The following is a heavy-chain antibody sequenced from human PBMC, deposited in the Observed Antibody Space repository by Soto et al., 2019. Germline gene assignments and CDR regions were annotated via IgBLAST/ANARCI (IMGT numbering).Heavy chain of an antibody. CDR1: GYRFSRYG. Sequence: QVQLVQSGGEVKEPGASVKVSCKASGYRFSRYGINWVRQAPGQGLEWMGWVSTYEGNTQYAQKFQGRITMTTVTSTNTVYLELMSLTSDDTAVYYCAIDEEDANLMIVVLPGDYWGQGTLVSVAS. J-gene: IGHJ4*02. V-gene: IGHV1-18*01. D-gene: IGHD2-21*01. CDR2: VSTYEGNT. CDR3: AIDEEDANLMIVVLPGDY.